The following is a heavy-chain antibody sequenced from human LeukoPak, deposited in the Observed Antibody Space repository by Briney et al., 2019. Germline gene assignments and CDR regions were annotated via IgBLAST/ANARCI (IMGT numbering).Heavy chain of an antibody. CDR3: AEIAVAGTLFDY. Sequence: PSETLSLTCAVYGGSFSAYYWSWIRQPPGKGLEWIGEINHRGSTNYNPSLMSRATMSVDTSKNQFSLKLSSVTAADTAVYYCAEIAVAGTLFDYWGQGTLVTVSS. CDR2: INHRGST. CDR1: GGSFSAYY. D-gene: IGHD6-13*01. V-gene: IGHV4-34*01. J-gene: IGHJ4*02.